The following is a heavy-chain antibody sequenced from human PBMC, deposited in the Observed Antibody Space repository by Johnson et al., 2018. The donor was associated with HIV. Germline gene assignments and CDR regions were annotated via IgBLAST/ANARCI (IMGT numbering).Heavy chain of an antibody. Sequence: QVQLVESGGGVVQPGRSLTLSCAASVFAFSSYALHCVRQAPGKGLEWVAVISYDGKDKYNADSVKGRFALSRDNSKNTLYLQINSLSAEDTAVYYCAKDLSQWELRPDAFDIWGQGTMVTVSS. CDR1: VFAFSSYA. CDR2: ISYDGKDK. V-gene: IGHV3-30*09. CDR3: AKDLSQWELRPDAFDI. D-gene: IGHD1-26*01. J-gene: IGHJ3*02.